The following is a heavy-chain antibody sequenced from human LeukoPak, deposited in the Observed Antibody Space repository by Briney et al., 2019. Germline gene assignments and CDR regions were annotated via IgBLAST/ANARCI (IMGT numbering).Heavy chain of an antibody. V-gene: IGHV3-9*01. D-gene: IGHD6-13*01. CDR3: AKDISYSSSWYYFDY. CDR2: ISWNSGSI. Sequence: PGGSLRLSCAASGFTFDDYAMHWVRQAPGKGLEWVSGISWNSGSIGYADSVKGRFIISRDNAKNSLYLQMNSLRAEDTALYYCAKDISYSSSWYYFDYWGQGTLVTVSS. J-gene: IGHJ4*02. CDR1: GFTFDDYA.